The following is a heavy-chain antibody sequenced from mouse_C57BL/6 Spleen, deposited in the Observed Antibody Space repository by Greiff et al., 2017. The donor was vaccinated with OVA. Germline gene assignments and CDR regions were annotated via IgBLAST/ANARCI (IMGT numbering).Heavy chain of an antibody. CDR3: ARDGYDDRYYFDY. V-gene: IGHV3-6*01. Sequence: VQLKESGPGLVKPSQSLSLTCSVTGYSITSGYYWNWIRQFPGNKLEWMGYISYDGSNNYNPSLKNRISITRDTSKNQFFLKLNSVTTEDTATYYCARDGYDDRYYFDYWGQGTTLTVSS. J-gene: IGHJ2*01. CDR2: ISYDGSN. CDR1: GYSITSGYY. D-gene: IGHD2-2*01.